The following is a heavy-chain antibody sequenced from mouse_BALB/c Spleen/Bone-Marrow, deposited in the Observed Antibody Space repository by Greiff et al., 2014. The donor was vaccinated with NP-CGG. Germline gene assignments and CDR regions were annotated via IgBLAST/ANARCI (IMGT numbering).Heavy chain of an antibody. V-gene: IGHV1-19*01. CDR2: VTPYNGGT. CDR1: GYTFTDYY. CDR3: ARTGY. J-gene: IGHJ2*01. Sequence: VQLQQPGPELVKPGASVKMSCKASGYTFTDYYMDWVKQSHGEGFEWIGRVTPYNGGTTYNQKFKGKATLTVDKSSSTAYMALNSLTSEDSAVYYCARTGYWGQGTTLTVSS.